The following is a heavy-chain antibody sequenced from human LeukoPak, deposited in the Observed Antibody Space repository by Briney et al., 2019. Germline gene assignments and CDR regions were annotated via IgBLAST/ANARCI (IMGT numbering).Heavy chain of an antibody. CDR3: ARGVLVYYYFDF. Sequence: SETLSLTCAVYGGSFSGYYWSWISQPPGKGLEWIGEIHHSGSTNYNPSPKSRVTISLDTSKNQFSLKLNSVTAATTAVYYCARGVLVYYYFDFWGRGSLVTVSS. V-gene: IGHV4-34*01. D-gene: IGHD2-8*01. CDR2: IHHSGST. CDR1: GGSFSGYY. J-gene: IGHJ2*01.